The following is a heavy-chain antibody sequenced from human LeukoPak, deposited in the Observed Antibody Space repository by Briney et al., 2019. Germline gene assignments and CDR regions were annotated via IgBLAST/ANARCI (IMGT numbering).Heavy chain of an antibody. CDR3: AKDRGIVVVPTPFDY. CDR2: ISGSGGTT. CDR1: GFTFSGST. Sequence: PGGSLRLSCAASGFTFSGSTMSWVRQAPGKGLEWVSGISGSGGTTRHADSVKGRFTISRDNSKNTLYLQMNSLRAEDTAVYYCAKDRGIVVVPTPFDYWGQGTLVTVSS. D-gene: IGHD2-2*01. J-gene: IGHJ4*02. V-gene: IGHV3-23*01.